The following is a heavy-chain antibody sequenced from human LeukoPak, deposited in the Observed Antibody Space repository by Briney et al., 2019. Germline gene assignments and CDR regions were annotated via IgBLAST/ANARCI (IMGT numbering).Heavy chain of an antibody. CDR2: INAGNGNT. CDR1: GYTFTSYA. J-gene: IGHJ6*02. CDR3: ARTSPPIGGMDV. V-gene: IGHV1-3*01. Sequence: ASVKVSCKASGYTFTSYAMHWVRQAPRQRLEWMGWINAGNGNTKYSQKFQGRVTITRDTSASTAYMELSSLRSEDTAVYYCARTSPPIGGMDVWGQGTTVTVSS.